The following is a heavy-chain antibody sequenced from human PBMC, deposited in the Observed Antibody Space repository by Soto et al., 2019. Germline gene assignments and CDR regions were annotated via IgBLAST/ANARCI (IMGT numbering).Heavy chain of an antibody. CDR2: ISYDGSNK. CDR3: AKGGSASNFDY. D-gene: IGHD6-19*01. V-gene: IGHV3-30*18. CDR1: GFTFSSYG. J-gene: IGHJ4*02. Sequence: QVQLVESGGGVVQPGRSLRLSCAASGFTFSSYGMHWVRQAPGKGLEWVAVISYDGSNKYYADSVKGRFTISRDNSKNTLYLLMNSLRAEDTAVYYCAKGGSASNFDYWGQGTLVTVSS.